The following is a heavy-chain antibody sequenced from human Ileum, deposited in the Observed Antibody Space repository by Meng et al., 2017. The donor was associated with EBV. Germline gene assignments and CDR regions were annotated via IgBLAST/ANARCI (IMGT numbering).Heavy chain of an antibody. CDR3: AREEMSTIFD. J-gene: IGHJ4*02. CDR2: IYYGGGT. D-gene: IGHD5-24*01. Sequence: RPQEGARGRGRPADPLPLTCASSGGPIRINIFSGGWTRQPPGRGRGWIGSIYYGGGTFSKPSLKSRVTISVDTSKNQFSLKLSSVTAADTAVYYCAREEMSTIFDWGQGTLVTVSS. V-gene: IGHV4-39*02. CDR1: GGPIRINIFS.